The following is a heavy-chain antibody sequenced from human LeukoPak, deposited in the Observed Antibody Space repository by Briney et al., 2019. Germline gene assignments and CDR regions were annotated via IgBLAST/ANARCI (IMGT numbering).Heavy chain of an antibody. CDR1: GGTFSSYA. D-gene: IGHD6-6*01. Sequence: SVKVSCKASGGTFSSYAISWVRQAPGQGLEWMGRIIPILGIANYAQKFQGRVTITADKSMSTAYMELSSLRSEDTAVYYCARDPRPAASIAARHENLNWFDPWGQGTLVTVSS. V-gene: IGHV1-69*04. J-gene: IGHJ5*02. CDR2: IIPILGIA. CDR3: ARDPRPAASIAARHENLNWFDP.